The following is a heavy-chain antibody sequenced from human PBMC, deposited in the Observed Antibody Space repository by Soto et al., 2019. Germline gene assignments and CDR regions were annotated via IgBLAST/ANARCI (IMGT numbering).Heavy chain of an antibody. CDR1: GFTVSSNF. Sequence: EVQLVESGGGLVQPGGSLRLSCAASGFTVSSNFMNWVRQAPGKGLEWVSVIESGGNTYYADSVKGRFTISRHNSKNTLYLQMNNLRVEDTAVYYCARDQRSKRLLGYHYYGMEVWGRGTTVTVSS. J-gene: IGHJ6*02. CDR2: IESGGNT. V-gene: IGHV3-53*04. CDR3: ARDQRSKRLLGYHYYGMEV. D-gene: IGHD6-25*01.